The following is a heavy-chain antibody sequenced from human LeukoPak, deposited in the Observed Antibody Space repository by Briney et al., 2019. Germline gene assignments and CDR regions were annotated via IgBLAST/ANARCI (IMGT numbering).Heavy chain of an antibody. CDR2: IKQDGSEK. CDR3: ARDGQDIPTDVDTAMYYYYYGMDV. D-gene: IGHD5-18*01. Sequence: PGGSLRLSCAGSGFTFNNYWVSWVRQAPGKGLEWVANIKQDGSEKYYVDSVKGRFTISRDNAKNSLYLQMNSLRAEDTAVYYCARDGQDIPTDVDTAMYYYYYGMDVWGQGTTVTVSS. CDR1: GFTFNNYW. V-gene: IGHV3-7*01. J-gene: IGHJ6*02.